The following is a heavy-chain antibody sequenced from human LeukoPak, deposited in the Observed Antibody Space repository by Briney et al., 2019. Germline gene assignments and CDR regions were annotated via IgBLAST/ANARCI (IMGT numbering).Heavy chain of an antibody. V-gene: IGHV1-46*01. Sequence: ASVKVPCKASGYTFTSYYMHWVRQAPGQGLEWMGIINPSGGSTSYAQKFQGRVTMTRDTSTSTVYMELSSLRSEDTAVYYCARLSRVNHFDYWGQGTLVTVSS. CDR1: GYTFTSYY. CDR2: INPSGGST. CDR3: ARLSRVNHFDY. J-gene: IGHJ4*02. D-gene: IGHD5-24*01.